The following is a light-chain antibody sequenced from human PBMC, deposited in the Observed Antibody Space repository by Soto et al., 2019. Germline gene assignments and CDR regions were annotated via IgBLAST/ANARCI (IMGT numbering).Light chain of an antibody. J-gene: IGKJ3*01. CDR2: AAS. Sequence: DIQMTQSPSSLSASVGDRVTVTCRSSQSIGGYLNWYQQKPGKAPKLLMHAASTLQSGVPSRFSGSGSGTDYTLNISSMQPEDFATYCCKQSYSNPFTFGPGTQVEIK. CDR3: KQSYSNPFT. V-gene: IGKV1-39*01. CDR1: QSIGGY.